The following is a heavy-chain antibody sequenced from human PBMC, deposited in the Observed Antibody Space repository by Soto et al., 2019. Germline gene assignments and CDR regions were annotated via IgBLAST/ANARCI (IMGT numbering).Heavy chain of an antibody. CDR1: GASISSYY. D-gene: IGHD3-9*01. CDR2: ISSSGS. J-gene: IGHJ5*02. V-gene: IGHV4-59*01. Sequence: SETLSLTCTVSGASISSYYWSWIRQPPGKGLEWIGYISSSGSNYNPSLKSRVTISLDTSKNEFSLKLTSVTAADTAVYYCARNNHFDPWGQGTLVTVS. CDR3: ARNNHFDP.